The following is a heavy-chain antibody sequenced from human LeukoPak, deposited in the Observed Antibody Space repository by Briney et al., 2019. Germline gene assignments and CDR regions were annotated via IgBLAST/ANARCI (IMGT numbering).Heavy chain of an antibody. CDR2: IYYSGST. CDR1: GGSISSSSYY. CDR3: ARDRTGNPAAMSS. J-gene: IGHJ4*02. D-gene: IGHD2-2*01. Sequence: SETLSLTCTVSGGSISSSSYYWGWIRQPPGKGLEWIGYIYYSGSTNYNPSLKSRVTISVDTSKNQFSLKLSSVTAADTAVYYCARDRTGNPAAMSSWGQGTLVTVSS. V-gene: IGHV4-61*01.